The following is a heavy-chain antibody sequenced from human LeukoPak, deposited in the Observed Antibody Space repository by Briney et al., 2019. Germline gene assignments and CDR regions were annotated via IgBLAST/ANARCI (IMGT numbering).Heavy chain of an antibody. Sequence: KPSETLSLTCAVYGGSFSGYYWSWIRQPPGKGLEWIGEINHSGSTNYNPSLKSRVTISVDTSKNQFSLKLSSVTAADTAVYYRARGYYYDGFDYWGQGTLVTVSS. J-gene: IGHJ4*02. CDR3: ARGYYYDGFDY. V-gene: IGHV4-34*01. CDR1: GGSFSGYY. CDR2: INHSGST. D-gene: IGHD3-22*01.